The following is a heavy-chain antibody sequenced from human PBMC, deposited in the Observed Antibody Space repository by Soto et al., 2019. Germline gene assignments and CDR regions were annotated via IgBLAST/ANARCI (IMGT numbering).Heavy chain of an antibody. Sequence: SQTLSLTCAISGDSVSSNSAAWNWIRQSPSRGLEWLGRTYYRSKWYSGYAVSVKSRITINPDTSKNQFSLQLNSVTPEDTAVYYCARDSYCSSTSCYNFGVSYFDYWGQGTLVTVSS. CDR3: ARDSYCSSTSCYNFGVSYFDY. CDR1: GDSVSSNSAA. CDR2: TYYRSKWYS. D-gene: IGHD2-2*02. V-gene: IGHV6-1*01. J-gene: IGHJ4*02.